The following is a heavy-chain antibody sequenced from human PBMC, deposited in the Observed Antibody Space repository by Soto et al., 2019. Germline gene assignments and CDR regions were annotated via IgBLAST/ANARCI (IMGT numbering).Heavy chain of an antibody. CDR3: ATAKLLLPWLFDY. J-gene: IGHJ4*02. CDR1: GFTFSSYG. V-gene: IGHV3-33*01. CDR2: IWYDGSNK. D-gene: IGHD2-15*01. Sequence: GGSLRLSCAASGFTFSSYGMHWVRQAPGKGLEWVAVIWYDGSNKYYADSVKGRFTISRDDSKNTLFLQMNSLRAEDTAVYYCATAKLLLPWLFDYWGQGTLVTVPQ.